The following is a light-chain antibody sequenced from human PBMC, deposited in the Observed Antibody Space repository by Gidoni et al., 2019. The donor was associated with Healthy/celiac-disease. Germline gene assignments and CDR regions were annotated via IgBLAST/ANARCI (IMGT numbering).Light chain of an antibody. Sequence: QSALTQPPSASGSPGQSVTISCTGTSSDVGGYNYVSWYQQHPGKAPKLIIYEVSKRPAGVPDRFSCSKSGNTASLTVSGLQAEDEADFYCSSYAGYNVVVFGGGTKMTVL. V-gene: IGLV2-8*01. J-gene: IGLJ2*01. CDR3: SSYAGYNVVV. CDR2: EVS. CDR1: SSDVGGYNY.